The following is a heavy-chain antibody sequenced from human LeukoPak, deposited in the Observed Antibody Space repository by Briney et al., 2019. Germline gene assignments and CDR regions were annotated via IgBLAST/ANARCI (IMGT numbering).Heavy chain of an antibody. V-gene: IGHV3-48*03. D-gene: IGHD5-18*01. Sequence: GGSLRLSCAASGFTFSCYEMNWVRQAPGKGLEWVSYISSSGSTIYYADSVEGRFTISRDNAKNSLYLQMNSLRAEDTAVYYCARAEGYADDFDYWGQGTLVTVSS. CDR3: ARAEGYADDFDY. CDR1: GFTFSCYE. CDR2: ISSSGSTI. J-gene: IGHJ4*02.